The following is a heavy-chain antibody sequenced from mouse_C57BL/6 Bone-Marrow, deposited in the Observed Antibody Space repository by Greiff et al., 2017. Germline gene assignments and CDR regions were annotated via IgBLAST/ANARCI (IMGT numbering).Heavy chain of an antibody. V-gene: IGHV5-9-1*02. Sequence: DVKLVESGAGLVKPGGSLKLSCAASGFTFSSYAMSWVRQTPEKRLEWVAYISSGGDYIYYADTVKGRFTISRDNARNTLYLQMSCLKSEDTAMYYCNLPYYYGSSYGFAYWGQGTLVTVSA. D-gene: IGHD1-1*01. CDR1: GFTFSSYA. J-gene: IGHJ3*01. CDR2: ISSGGDYI. CDR3: NLPYYYGSSYGFAY.